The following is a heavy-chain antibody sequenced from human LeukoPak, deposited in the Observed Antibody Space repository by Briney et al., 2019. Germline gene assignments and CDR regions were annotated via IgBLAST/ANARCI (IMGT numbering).Heavy chain of an antibody. D-gene: IGHD1-26*01. Sequence: PGGSLRLSCAASGFIFSAYAMNWVRQAPGKGLEWVSYISTSTSTIYYADSVKGRFTISRDNAKNPLYLQMNSLRVEDTAVYYCARGSGTYDFWGQGTLVTASS. V-gene: IGHV3-48*01. CDR1: GFIFSAYA. CDR2: ISTSTSTI. J-gene: IGHJ4*02. CDR3: ARGSGTYDF.